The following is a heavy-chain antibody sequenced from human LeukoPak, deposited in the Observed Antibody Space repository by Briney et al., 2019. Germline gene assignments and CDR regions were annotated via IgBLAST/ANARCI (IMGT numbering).Heavy chain of an antibody. V-gene: IGHV3-23*01. Sequence: GGSLRLSCEASGFTFSDYYMSWVRQAPGKGLEWVSAISGSGGSTYYADSVKGRFTISRDNSKNTLYLQMISLRAEDTAVYYCAKDRAQQLVHNWFDPWGQGTLVTVSS. CDR2: ISGSGGST. D-gene: IGHD6-13*01. CDR1: GFTFSDYY. CDR3: AKDRAQQLVHNWFDP. J-gene: IGHJ5*02.